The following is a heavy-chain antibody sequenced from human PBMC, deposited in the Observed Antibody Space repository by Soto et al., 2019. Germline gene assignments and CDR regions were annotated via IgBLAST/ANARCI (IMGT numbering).Heavy chain of an antibody. CDR2: ISHSGGI. J-gene: IGHJ4*02. V-gene: IGHV4-31*03. CDR1: GGSISSAAYY. CDR3: AREYTYGSNFFDC. Sequence: QVQLQESGPGLVKPSQTLSLSCTVSGGSISSAAYYWSWIRQHPGKGLEWIGYISHSGGIYYPPALKSRVIISADTSKNQFSLNLPSVTAAYTAVYYCAREYTYGSNFFDCWGQGALVTVSS. D-gene: IGHD5-18*01.